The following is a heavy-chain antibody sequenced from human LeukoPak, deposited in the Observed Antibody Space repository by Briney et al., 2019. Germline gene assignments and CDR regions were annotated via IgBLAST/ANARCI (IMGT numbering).Heavy chain of an antibody. CDR2: IIPIFGTA. Sequence: GASVKVSCKASGGTFSSYAISWVRQAPGQGLEWMGGIIPIFGTANYAQKFQGRVTITADESTSTAYMELSRLRSDDTAVYYCAREIRGGYYMDVWGKGTTVTVSS. CDR3: AREIRGGYYMDV. CDR1: GGTFSSYA. V-gene: IGHV1-69*13. J-gene: IGHJ6*03.